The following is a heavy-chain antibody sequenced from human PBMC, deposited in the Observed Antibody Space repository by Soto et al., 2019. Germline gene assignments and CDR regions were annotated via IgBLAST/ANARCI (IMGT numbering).Heavy chain of an antibody. J-gene: IGHJ4*02. CDR3: AKESYSGYDLVRPADPKSLNY. CDR1: GFTFSSYG. CDR2: ISYDGSNK. D-gene: IGHD5-12*01. Sequence: PGGSLRLSCAASGFTFSSYGMHWVRQAPGKGLEWVAVISYDGSNKYYADSVKGRFTISRDNSKNTLYLQMNSLGAEDTAVYYCAKESYSGYDLVRPADPKSLNYWGQGTLVTVSS. V-gene: IGHV3-30*18.